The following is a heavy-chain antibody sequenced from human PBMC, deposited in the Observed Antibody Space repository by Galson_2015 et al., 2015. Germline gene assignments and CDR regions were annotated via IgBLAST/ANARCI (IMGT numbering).Heavy chain of an antibody. CDR2: IYYSGST. Sequence: TLSLTCTVSGGSISSGGYYWSWIRQHPGKGLEWIGYIYYSGSTYYKPSLKSRVSISVDTSKNQFSLKLSSVTAADTAVYYCARVFRGSGSYSRYYHGMDVWGQGTTVTVSS. CDR1: GGSISSGGYY. CDR3: ARVFRGSGSYSRYYHGMDV. V-gene: IGHV4-31*03. J-gene: IGHJ6*02. D-gene: IGHD3-10*01.